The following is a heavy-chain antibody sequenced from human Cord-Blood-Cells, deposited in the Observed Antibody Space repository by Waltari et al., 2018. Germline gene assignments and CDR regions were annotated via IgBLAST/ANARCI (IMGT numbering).Heavy chain of an antibody. J-gene: IGHJ3*02. V-gene: IGHV3-9*03. CDR3: AKDTRSSSSGTIDI. Sequence: EVQLVESGGGLVQPGRSLRPSCAASGFTFDAYAMHWVRQAPGKGLEWVSGISWNSGSIDYADSVKGRFTIARDNAKNSLYLQMNSLRAEDMALYYCAKDTRSSSSGTIDIWCQGTMVTVAS. CDR1: GFTFDAYA. CDR2: ISWNSGSI. D-gene: IGHD6-6*01.